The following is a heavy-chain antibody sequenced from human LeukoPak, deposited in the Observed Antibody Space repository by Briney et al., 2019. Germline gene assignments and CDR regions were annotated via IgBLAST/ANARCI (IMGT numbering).Heavy chain of an antibody. CDR2: ISYDGSNK. D-gene: IGHD6-13*01. V-gene: IGHV3-30*17. CDR1: GFTFSSYA. CDR3: ARDLGEGSSWSIIDY. Sequence: GGSLRLSCAASGFTFSSYAMHWVRQAPGKGLEWVAVISYDGSNKYYADSVKGRFTISRDNSKNTLYLQMNSLRAEDTAVYYCARDLGEGSSWSIIDYRGQGTLVTVSS. J-gene: IGHJ4*02.